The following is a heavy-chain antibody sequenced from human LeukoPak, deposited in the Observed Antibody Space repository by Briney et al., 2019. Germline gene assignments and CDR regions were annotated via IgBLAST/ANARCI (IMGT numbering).Heavy chain of an antibody. Sequence: SETLSLTCTVSGCSISSGYYWGWIRQPPGKGLEWIGSIYHSGSTYYNPSLKSRVTISVDTSKNQFSLKLSSVTAADTAVYYCARGEYSSSSGSNWGQGTLVTVSS. J-gene: IGHJ4*02. CDR2: IYHSGST. CDR1: GCSISSGYY. D-gene: IGHD6-6*01. CDR3: ARGEYSSSSGSN. V-gene: IGHV4-38-2*02.